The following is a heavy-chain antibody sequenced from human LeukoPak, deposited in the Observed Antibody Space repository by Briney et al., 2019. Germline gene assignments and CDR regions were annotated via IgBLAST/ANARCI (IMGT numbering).Heavy chain of an antibody. CDR1: GGSISSSSYY. J-gene: IGHJ6*02. CDR2: IYHSGST. V-gene: IGHV4-39*07. D-gene: IGHD3-10*01. CDR3: ARVLLWFGEGMDV. Sequence: SETLSLTCTVSGGSISSSSYYWGWIRQPPGKGLEWIGSIYHSGSTYYNPSLKSRVTISVDTSKNQFSLKLSSVTAADTAVYYCARVLLWFGEGMDVWGQGTTVTVSS.